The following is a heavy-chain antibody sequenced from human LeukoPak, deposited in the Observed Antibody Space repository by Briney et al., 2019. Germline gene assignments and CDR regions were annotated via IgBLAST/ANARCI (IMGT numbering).Heavy chain of an antibody. CDR2: IKQDGSEK. CDR1: GFTFSSYW. J-gene: IGHJ4*02. D-gene: IGHD5-18*01. V-gene: IGHV3-7*01. Sequence: PGGSLRLSCAASGFTFSSYWMSRVRQAPGKGLEWVANIKQDGSEKYYVDSVKGRFTISRDNAKNSLYLQMNSLRAEDTAVYYCARNIIQLWFPYYFDYWGQGTLVTVSS. CDR3: ARNIIQLWFPYYFDY.